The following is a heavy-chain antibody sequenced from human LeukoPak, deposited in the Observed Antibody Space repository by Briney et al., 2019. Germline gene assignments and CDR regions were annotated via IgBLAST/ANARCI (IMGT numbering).Heavy chain of an antibody. Sequence: SVKVSCKASGGTFSSYAISWVRRAPGQGLEWMGGIIPIFGTANYAQKFQGRVTITADKSTSTAYMELSSLRSEDTAVYYCARDRRFLEWLGGEDYYYYYMDVWGKGTTVTVSS. CDR3: ARDRRFLEWLGGEDYYYYYMDV. CDR2: IIPIFGTA. D-gene: IGHD3-3*01. V-gene: IGHV1-69*06. CDR1: GGTFSSYA. J-gene: IGHJ6*03.